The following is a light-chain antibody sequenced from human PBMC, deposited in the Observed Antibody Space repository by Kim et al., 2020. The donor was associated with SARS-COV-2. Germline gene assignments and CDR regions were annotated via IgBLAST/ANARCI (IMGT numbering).Light chain of an antibody. CDR2: DDN. CDR3: GTWDSSLSGVV. J-gene: IGLJ2*01. V-gene: IGLV1-51*01. CDR1: SANIGNNY. Sequence: GQKVSIYCYGSSANIGNNYVSWYQRLPGTAPKILIYDDNKRPSGIPDRFSGSKSGTSATLDITGLQTGDEADYYCGTWDSSLSGVVFGGGTQLTVL.